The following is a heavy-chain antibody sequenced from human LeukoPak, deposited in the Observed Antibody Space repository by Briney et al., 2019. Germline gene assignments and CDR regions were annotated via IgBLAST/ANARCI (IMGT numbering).Heavy chain of an antibody. J-gene: IGHJ4*02. V-gene: IGHV3-15*01. Sequence: GGSLRLSCAASGFTFSNAWMSWVRQAPGKGLEWVGRIKSKSDGGTTDYAEQVKGRFTSARDEKKNTLYLQINSLKTEDTAVYYCTTHLGYCSSTSCYTVDYFDYWGQGTLVTVSS. CDR1: GFTFSNAW. D-gene: IGHD2-2*02. CDR3: TTHLGYCSSTSCYTVDYFDY. CDR2: IKSKSDGGTT.